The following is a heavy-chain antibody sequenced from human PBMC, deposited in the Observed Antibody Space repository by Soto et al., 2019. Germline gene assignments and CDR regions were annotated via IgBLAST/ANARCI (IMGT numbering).Heavy chain of an antibody. CDR3: AKDNTWDGLGSYYDY. D-gene: IGHD3-10*01. CDR2: ISWNSGSI. V-gene: IGHV3-9*01. J-gene: IGHJ4*02. Sequence: SLRLCCAASAFPCVYYSMRWVRQGPGKGLEWVSGISWNSGSIGYADSVKGRFTISRDNAKNSLYLQMNSLRAEDTALYYCAKDNTWDGLGSYYDYWGQGP. CDR1: AFPCVYYS.